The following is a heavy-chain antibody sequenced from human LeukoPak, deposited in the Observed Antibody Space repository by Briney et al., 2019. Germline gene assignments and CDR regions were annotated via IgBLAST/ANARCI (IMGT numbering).Heavy chain of an antibody. D-gene: IGHD4-23*01. Sequence: GASVKVSCKVSGYTLTELSMHWVRQAPGKGLEWMGGFDPEDGETIYAQKFQGRVTMTEDTSTDTAYMELSSLRSEDTAVYYCATEGYGGNPTGIDYWGQGTLVTVSS. CDR3: ATEGYGGNPTGIDY. J-gene: IGHJ4*02. CDR2: FDPEDGET. CDR1: GYTLTELS. V-gene: IGHV1-24*01.